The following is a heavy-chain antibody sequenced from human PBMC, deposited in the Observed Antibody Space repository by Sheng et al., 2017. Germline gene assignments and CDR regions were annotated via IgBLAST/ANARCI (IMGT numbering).Heavy chain of an antibody. CDR1: GFSFSNYW. J-gene: IGHJ4*02. CDR2: INGAAYST. D-gene: IGHD6-6*01. Sequence: EVHLVESGGGLVQPGGSLRLSCVASGFSFSNYWMHWVRQSPGKGLVWVSRINGAAYSTNYADSVKGRFTISRDNSKNTLYLQMNSLRAEDTALYYCAKDRASSIAVRLDYWGQGTLVTVSS. V-gene: IGHV3-74*01. CDR3: AKDRASSIAVRLDY.